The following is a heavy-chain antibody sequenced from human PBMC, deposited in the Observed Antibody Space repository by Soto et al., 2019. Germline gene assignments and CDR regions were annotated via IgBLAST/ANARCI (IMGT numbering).Heavy chain of an antibody. CDR2: ISYDGSNK. Sequence: GGSLRLSCAASGFTFSSYAMHWVRQAPGKGLEWVAVISYDGSNKYYADSVKGRFTISRDNSKNTLYLQMNSLRAEDTAVYYCARDRGSGSHPYDALDIWGQGTMVTVSS. D-gene: IGHD3-10*01. CDR3: ARDRGSGSHPYDALDI. V-gene: IGHV3-30*04. CDR1: GFTFSSYA. J-gene: IGHJ3*02.